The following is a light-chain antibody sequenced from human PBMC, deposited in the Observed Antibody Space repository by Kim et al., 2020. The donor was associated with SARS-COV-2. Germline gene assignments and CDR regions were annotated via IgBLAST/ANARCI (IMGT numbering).Light chain of an antibody. V-gene: IGLV2-11*01. CDR3: CSYAGSTWV. Sequence: QSALTQPRSVSGSPGQSVTISCTGTSSDVGGYNYVSWYQQHPGKAPKLMIYDVSKRPSGVSDRFSGSKSGNTASLTISGLQAEDEADYYCCSYAGSTWVFGGGTQLTVL. CDR2: DVS. J-gene: IGLJ3*02. CDR1: SSDVGGYNY.